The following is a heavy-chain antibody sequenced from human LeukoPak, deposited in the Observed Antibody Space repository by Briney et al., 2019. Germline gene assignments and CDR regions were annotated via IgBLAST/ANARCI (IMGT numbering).Heavy chain of an antibody. CDR2: ISSSSSTI. V-gene: IGHV3-48*02. D-gene: IGHD3-10*01. Sequence: GGSLRLSCAASGFTFSSYSMNWVRQAPGKGLEWVSYISSSSSTIYYADSVKGRSTISRDNAKNSLYLQMNSLRDEDTAVYYCARGVARDYYGSGSYQGVWGQGTTVTVSS. J-gene: IGHJ6*02. CDR3: ARGVARDYYGSGSYQGV. CDR1: GFTFSSYS.